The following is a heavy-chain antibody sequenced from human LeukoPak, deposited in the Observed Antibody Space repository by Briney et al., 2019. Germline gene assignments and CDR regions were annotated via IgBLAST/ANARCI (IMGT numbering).Heavy chain of an antibody. Sequence: SETLSLTCGVHGGSFNDYSWTWIRQSPGKGLEWIGEINHSGSTTYNPSLKSRFTMSVDASKNPSSLRLSSVTAAHTAVYYCARLGLYTSSWHRYYYFDYWGQGTLVTVSS. J-gene: IGHJ4*02. CDR2: INHSGST. V-gene: IGHV4-34*01. CDR3: ARLGLYTSSWHRYYYFDY. CDR1: GGSFNDYS. D-gene: IGHD6-13*01.